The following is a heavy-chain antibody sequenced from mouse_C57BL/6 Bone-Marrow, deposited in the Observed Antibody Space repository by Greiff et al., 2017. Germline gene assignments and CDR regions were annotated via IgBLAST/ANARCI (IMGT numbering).Heavy chain of an antibody. CDR3: ARYMGYYDY. D-gene: IGHD2-3*01. V-gene: IGHV7-3*01. CDR1: GFTFTDYY. CDR2: IRNKANGYTT. Sequence: EVKLMESGGGLVQPGGSLSLSCAASGFTFTDYYMSWVRQPPGKALEWLGFIRNKANGYTTEYSASVKGRFTISRDNSQSILYLQMNALRAEDRATYYCARYMGYYDYWGQGTTLTVSS. J-gene: IGHJ2*01.